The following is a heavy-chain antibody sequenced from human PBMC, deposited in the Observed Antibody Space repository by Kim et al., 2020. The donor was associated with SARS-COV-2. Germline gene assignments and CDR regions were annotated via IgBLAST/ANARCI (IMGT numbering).Heavy chain of an antibody. D-gene: IGHD3-22*01. Sequence: SETLFLTCAVYGGSFSGYSWTWIRQPPGKGLEWVGGINHGGGTNYNPSLMSRGTISVDMSKNQFSLKLTSVTAADTAVYYCARYYFDTRGFRGLDVWGQGTTVTVSS. V-gene: IGHV4-34*01. CDR2: INHGGGT. CDR1: GGSFSGYS. CDR3: ARYYFDTRGFRGLDV. J-gene: IGHJ6*02.